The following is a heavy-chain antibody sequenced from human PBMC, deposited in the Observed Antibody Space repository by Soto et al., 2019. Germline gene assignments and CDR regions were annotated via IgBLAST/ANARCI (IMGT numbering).Heavy chain of an antibody. CDR1: GYSFTSYW. D-gene: IGHD5-12*01. V-gene: IGHV5-10-1*01. J-gene: IGHJ3*02. Sequence: PGESLKISCKGSGYSFTSYWISWVRQMPGKGLEWMGRIHPSDSYTNYSPSFRGHVTISADKSISTAYLQWSSLKASDTASDTAMYYCARRGYSGHGGGDVFDIWGQGTMVTVSS. CDR3: ARRGYSGHGGGDVFDI. CDR2: IHPSDSYT.